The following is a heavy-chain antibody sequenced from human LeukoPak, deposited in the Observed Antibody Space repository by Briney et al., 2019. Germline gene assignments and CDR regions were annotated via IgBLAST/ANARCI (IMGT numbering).Heavy chain of an antibody. CDR1: GVTFNSNS. J-gene: IGHJ4*02. CDR3: AKFGSSGSPYWSPSDY. CDR2: ISGSGNNT. D-gene: IGHD3-10*01. V-gene: IGHV3-23*01. Sequence: GGSLTLSCAASGVTFNSNSMNWIRQPPGKGLEWVSGISGSGNNTYYKNSMKGRFTISRDNSKNKLYLQMNNLRAEDTAVYYCAKFGSSGSPYWSPSDYWGQGVLVTVSA.